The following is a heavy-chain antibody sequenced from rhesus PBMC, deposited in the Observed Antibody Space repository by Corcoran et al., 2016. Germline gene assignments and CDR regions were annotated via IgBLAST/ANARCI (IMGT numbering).Heavy chain of an antibody. CDR1: GGSISSGYYY. V-gene: IGHV4-122*02. J-gene: IGHJ4*01. Sequence: QVQLQESGPGLVKPSETLSLTCAVSGGSISSGYYYWSWIRQPPGKGLEWIGYIPYSWSTSHSPALESRFTISRATSKSRFSLELGSVTAADTAVYYCTRELGYSGYRAFDYWGQGVLVTVSS. CDR3: TRELGYSGYRAFDY. D-gene: IGHD5-42*01. CDR2: IPYSWST.